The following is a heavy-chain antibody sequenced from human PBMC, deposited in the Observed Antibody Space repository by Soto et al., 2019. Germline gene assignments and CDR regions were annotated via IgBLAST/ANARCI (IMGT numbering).Heavy chain of an antibody. CDR2: INPSGGST. Sequence: ASVKVSCKASGYTFTSYYMHWVRQAPGQGLEWMGIINPSGGSTSYAQKFQGRVTMTRDTSTSTVYMELSSLRSEDTAVYYCATPGVPAAPYYYYYMDVWGKGTTVTVSS. CDR3: ATPGVPAAPYYYYYMDV. J-gene: IGHJ6*03. D-gene: IGHD2-2*01. CDR1: GYTFTSYY. V-gene: IGHV1-46*01.